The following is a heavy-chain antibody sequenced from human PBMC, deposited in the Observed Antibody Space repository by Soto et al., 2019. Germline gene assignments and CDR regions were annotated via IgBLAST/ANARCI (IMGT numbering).Heavy chain of an antibody. Sequence: ASVKVSCKASGYTFTNYGISWVRQAPGQGLEWMGWISAYNGNTNYAQKLQGRVTMTTDTSTSTAYMELRSLRSDDTAVYYCAREGRGSWANIVPMVYDLGDYGMDVWGQGTTVTVSS. CDR3: AREGRGSWANIVPMVYDLGDYGMDV. CDR1: GYTFTNYG. J-gene: IGHJ6*02. V-gene: IGHV1-18*04. CDR2: ISAYNGNT. D-gene: IGHD2-8*01.